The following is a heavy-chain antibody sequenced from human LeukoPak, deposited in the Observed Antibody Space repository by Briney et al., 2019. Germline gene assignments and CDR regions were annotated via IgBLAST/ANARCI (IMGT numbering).Heavy chain of an antibody. CDR1: GFTVSSNY. J-gene: IGHJ6*03. D-gene: IGHD4-17*01. CDR3: ARAATVTPETYYYYYMDV. Sequence: GGSLRLSCAASGFTVSSNYMSWVRQAPGKGLEWVSVIYSGGSTYYADSVKGRFTISRDNSKNTLYLQVNSLRAEDTAVYYCARAATVTPETYYYYYMDVWGKGTTVTVSS. CDR2: IYSGGST. V-gene: IGHV3-53*01.